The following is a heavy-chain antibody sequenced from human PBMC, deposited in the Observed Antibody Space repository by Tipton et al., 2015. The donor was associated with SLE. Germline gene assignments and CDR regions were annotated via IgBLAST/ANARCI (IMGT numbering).Heavy chain of an antibody. V-gene: IGHV4-59*01. Sequence: TLSLTCTVSDGSISSYYWSWIRQPPGKGLEWIGYIYYSGSTNYNPSLKSRVTISVDTSKNQFSLKLSSVTAADTAVYYCASLAGATAPFDYWGQGTLVTVSS. D-gene: IGHD1-26*01. J-gene: IGHJ4*02. CDR1: DGSISSYY. CDR3: ASLAGATAPFDY. CDR2: IYYSGST.